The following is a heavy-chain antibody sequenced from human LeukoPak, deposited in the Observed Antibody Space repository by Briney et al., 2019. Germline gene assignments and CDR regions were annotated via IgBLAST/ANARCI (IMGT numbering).Heavy chain of an antibody. CDR3: AKDVVAYYGMDV. Sequence: GRSLRLSCAACGFTFEEYAMHWVGQAPGKGLEWVSGISWNSGSIGYADSVKGRFTISRDNAKNSLYLQMNSLRAEDTALYYCAKDVVAYYGMDVWGQGTTVTVSS. CDR1: GFTFEEYA. D-gene: IGHD2-15*01. CDR2: ISWNSGSI. J-gene: IGHJ6*02. V-gene: IGHV3-9*01.